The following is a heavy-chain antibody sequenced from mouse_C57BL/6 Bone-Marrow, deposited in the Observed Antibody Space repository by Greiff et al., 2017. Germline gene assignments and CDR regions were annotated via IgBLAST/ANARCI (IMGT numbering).Heavy chain of an antibody. CDR1: GYTFTSYG. V-gene: IGHV1-81*01. Sequence: QVQLKQSGAELARPGASVKLSCKASGYTFTSYGISWVKQRTGQGLEWIGEIYPRSGNTYYNEKFKGKDTLTADKSSSTAYMELRSLTSEDSAVYFCARFYYGSSPFAYWGQGTLVTVSA. J-gene: IGHJ3*01. CDR2: IYPRSGNT. D-gene: IGHD1-1*01. CDR3: ARFYYGSSPFAY.